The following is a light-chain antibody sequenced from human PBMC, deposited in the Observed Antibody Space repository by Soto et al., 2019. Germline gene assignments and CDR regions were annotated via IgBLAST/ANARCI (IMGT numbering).Light chain of an antibody. J-gene: IGKJ1*01. CDR2: DAS. V-gene: IGKV1-5*01. CDR1: QSICKW. CDR3: QQYCSYSAWT. Sequence: IQMTQSPSTLSPSIGDIVTITCRASQSICKWLAWHQQKPGKAPKLLIYDASSLQSEVPPWFSGSGSGTEFTITIRSLQHDDIATKYCQQYCSYSAWTFGEGTKVDIK.